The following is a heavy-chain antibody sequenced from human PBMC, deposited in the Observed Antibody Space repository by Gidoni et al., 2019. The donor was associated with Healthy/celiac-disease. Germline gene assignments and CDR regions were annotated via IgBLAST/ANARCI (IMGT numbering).Heavy chain of an antibody. CDR2: INHSGST. CDR3: ARGPRYSYGSKVYY. D-gene: IGHD5-18*01. Sequence: QVQLQQWGAGLLKPSETLSLTCAVYGGSFSGYYWSWIRQPPGKGLEWIGEINHSGSTNYNPSLKSRVTISVDTSKNQFSLKLSSVTAADTAVYYCARGPRYSYGSKVYYWGQGTLVTVSS. V-gene: IGHV4-34*01. CDR1: GGSFSGYY. J-gene: IGHJ4*02.